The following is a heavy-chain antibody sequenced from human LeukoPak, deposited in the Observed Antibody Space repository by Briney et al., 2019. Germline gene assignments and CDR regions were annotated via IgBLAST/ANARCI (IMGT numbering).Heavy chain of an antibody. CDR2: ISYDGSNK. V-gene: IGHV3-30*01. Sequence: GGSLRLSCAASGFTFSSYAMHWVRQAPGKGLEWVVVISYDGSNKYYADSVKGRFTISRDNSKNTLYLQMNSLRAEDTAVYYCARAGGYCSGGSCHDAFDIWGQGTMVTVSS. CDR1: GFTFSSYA. J-gene: IGHJ3*02. CDR3: ARAGGYCSGGSCHDAFDI. D-gene: IGHD2-15*01.